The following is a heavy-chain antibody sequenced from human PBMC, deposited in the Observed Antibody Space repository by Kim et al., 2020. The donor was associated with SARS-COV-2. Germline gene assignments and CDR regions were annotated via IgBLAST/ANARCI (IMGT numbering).Heavy chain of an antibody. CDR1: GGSISSSSYY. D-gene: IGHD3-10*01. CDR3: ARLRGYYGSGSYERRYYFDY. V-gene: IGHV4-39*01. Sequence: SETLSLTCTVSGGSISSSSYYWGWIRQPPGKGLEWIGSIYYSGSTYYNPSLKSRVTISVDTSKNQFSLKLSSVTAADTAVYYCARLRGYYGSGSYERRYYFDYRGQGTLVTVSS. CDR2: IYYSGST. J-gene: IGHJ4*02.